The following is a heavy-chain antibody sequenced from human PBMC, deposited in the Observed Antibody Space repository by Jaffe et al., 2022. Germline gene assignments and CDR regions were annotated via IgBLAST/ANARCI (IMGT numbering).Heavy chain of an antibody. CDR3: ASLYSYGYFDY. V-gene: IGHV4-59*01. D-gene: IGHD5-18*01. CDR2: IYYSGST. Sequence: QVQLQESGPGLVKPSETLSLTCTVSGGSISSYYWSWIRQPPGKGLEWIGYIYYSGSTNYNPSLKSRVTISVDTSKNQFSLKLSSVTAADTAVYYCASLYSYGYFDYWGQGTLVTVSS. CDR1: GGSISSYY. J-gene: IGHJ4*02.